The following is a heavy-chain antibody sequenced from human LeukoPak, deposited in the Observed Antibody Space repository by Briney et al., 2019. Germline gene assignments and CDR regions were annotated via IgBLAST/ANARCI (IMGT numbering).Heavy chain of an antibody. V-gene: IGHV3-7*01. J-gene: IGHJ5*02. D-gene: IGHD2-2*01. Sequence: PAGSLRLSCAASGITFRNHWMSWVRQAPGKGLEWVAFIKEDGSDKHYVDSVKGRFTISRDNAQNSLYLQMNSLRAEDTAVYFCHQPVTLPAWGQGTLVTVSS. CDR2: IKEDGSDK. CDR3: HQPVTLPA. CDR1: GITFRNHW.